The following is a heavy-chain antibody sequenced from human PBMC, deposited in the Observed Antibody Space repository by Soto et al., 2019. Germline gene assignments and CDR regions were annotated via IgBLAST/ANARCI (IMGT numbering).Heavy chain of an antibody. CDR1: GGSISSGGYY. CDR3: ARGYSSSWPPHFDY. V-gene: IGHV4-31*03. CDR2: TYYSGST. J-gene: IGHJ4*02. Sequence: PSETLSLTCTVSGGSISSGGYYWSWIRQHPGKGLEWIGYTYYSGSTYYNPSLKSRVTISVDTSKNQFSLKLSSVTAADTAVYYCARGYSSSWPPHFDYWGQGTLVTVSS. D-gene: IGHD6-13*01.